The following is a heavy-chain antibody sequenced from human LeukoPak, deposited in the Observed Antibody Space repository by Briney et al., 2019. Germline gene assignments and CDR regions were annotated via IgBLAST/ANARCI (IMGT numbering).Heavy chain of an antibody. CDR2: INPNSGGI. D-gene: IGHD6-6*01. Sequence: ASVKVSCKASGYTFTGYYMHWVRQAPGQGLEWMGWINPNSGGINYAQKFQGRVTMTRDTSISTAYMELSRLRSDDTAVYYCARELYSSSLEPFDYWGQGTLVTVSS. CDR3: ARELYSSSLEPFDY. V-gene: IGHV1-2*02. CDR1: GYTFTGYY. J-gene: IGHJ4*02.